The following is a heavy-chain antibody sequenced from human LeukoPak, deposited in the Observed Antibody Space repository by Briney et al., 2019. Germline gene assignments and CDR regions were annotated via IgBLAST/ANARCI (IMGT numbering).Heavy chain of an antibody. D-gene: IGHD3-10*01. V-gene: IGHV5-51*01. CDR3: ARRTHSGSYYNLPFDY. J-gene: IGHJ4*02. CDR2: IYPGDSDT. CDR1: GYIFTSYW. Sequence: GESLKISCKASGYIFTSYWIGWVRQMPGKGLEWMGIIYPGDSDTRYSPSFQGQVTISADKSISTAYLQWSSLKASDTAMYYCARRTHSGSYYNLPFDYWGQGTLVTVSS.